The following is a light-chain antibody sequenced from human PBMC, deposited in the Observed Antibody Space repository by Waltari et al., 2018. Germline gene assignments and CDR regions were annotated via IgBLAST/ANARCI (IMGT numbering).Light chain of an antibody. V-gene: IGKV1-5*03. J-gene: IGKJ2*02. Sequence: DIQMTQSPSTLSASVGDRFTITCRASQSIGSWLAWYQDKPGKAPRLLIYKASTLESGVPSRFSGSGAGTEFTLTISSLQPDDFATYYCQHYNSYPCTFGQGTKLEIK. CDR1: QSIGSW. CDR3: QHYNSYPCT. CDR2: KAS.